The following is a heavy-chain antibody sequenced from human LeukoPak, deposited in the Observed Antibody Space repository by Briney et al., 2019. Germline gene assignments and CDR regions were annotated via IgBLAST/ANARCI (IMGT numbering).Heavy chain of an antibody. CDR1: GXSISTSY. CDR2: IYYSGST. D-gene: IGHD2-15*01. V-gene: IGHV4-59*01. Sequence: PSETLSLTCTVSGXSISTSYGSWLRQPPGKGLEWIGYIYYSGSTNYNPSLKSRVTISVDTSKNQFSLKLSSVTAADTAVYYCARGPQYCSDGSCYSYAFDIWGQGTMVTVSS. J-gene: IGHJ3*02. CDR3: ARGPQYCSDGSCYSYAFDI.